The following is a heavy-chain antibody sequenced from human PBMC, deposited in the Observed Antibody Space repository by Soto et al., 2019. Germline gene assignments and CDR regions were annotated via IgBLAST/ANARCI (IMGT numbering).Heavy chain of an antibody. CDR1: GFTFSSYA. Sequence: EVQLLESGGGLVQPGGSLRLSCAASGFTFSSYAMSWVRQAPGKGLDWVSALSGGGGSTYYADSVKGRFTISRDNSKNTLYLQMNNLRAEDTAVYYCATSGGSGNDAFDIWGQGTMVTVSS. D-gene: IGHD2-15*01. CDR3: ATSGGSGNDAFDI. CDR2: LSGGGGST. V-gene: IGHV3-23*01. J-gene: IGHJ3*02.